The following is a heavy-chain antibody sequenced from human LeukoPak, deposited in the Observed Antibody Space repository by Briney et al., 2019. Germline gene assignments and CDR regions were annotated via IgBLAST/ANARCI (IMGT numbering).Heavy chain of an antibody. Sequence: SETLSLTCAVAGYSISSGYYWGWIRQPPGKGLEWIGSIYHSGSTYYNPSLKSRVTISVDTSKNQFSLKLSSVTAADTAVYYCARLLGPVYFDYWGQGTLVTVSS. V-gene: IGHV4-38-2*01. CDR1: GYSISSGYY. CDR3: ARLLGPVYFDY. CDR2: IYHSGST. J-gene: IGHJ4*02.